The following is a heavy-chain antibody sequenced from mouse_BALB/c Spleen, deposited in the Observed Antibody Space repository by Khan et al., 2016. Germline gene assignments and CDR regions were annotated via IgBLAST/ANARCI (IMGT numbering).Heavy chain of an antibody. CDR2: IDPENGNT. CDR3: ARGDDGNYAAY. D-gene: IGHD2-1*01. V-gene: IGHV14-1*02. Sequence: VQLQQSGAELVRPGASVKLSCKASGFNIKDNFIHWVKQRPEQGLECIGWIDPENGNTIYAPMFQGRASITADTSSNTAYLQLSSLTSEDPAVSYCARGDDGNYAAYWGQGALVTVSA. CDR1: GFNIKDNF. J-gene: IGHJ3*01.